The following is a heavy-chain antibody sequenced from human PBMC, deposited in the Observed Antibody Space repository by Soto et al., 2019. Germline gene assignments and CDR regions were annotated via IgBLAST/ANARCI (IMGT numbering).Heavy chain of an antibody. V-gene: IGHV3-74*01. J-gene: IGHJ4*02. CDR3: ARDFEY. Sequence: EVQLVESGGGLVQPGGSLRLSCEASGFAFSTFWMHWVRQAPGKGLVWVSRINSDGSSTYYADSVKGRVTISRDNAKNTVYRQLNSLRPEDTAVYYCARDFEYWGPGTLVTVAS. CDR2: INSDGSST. CDR1: GFAFSTFW.